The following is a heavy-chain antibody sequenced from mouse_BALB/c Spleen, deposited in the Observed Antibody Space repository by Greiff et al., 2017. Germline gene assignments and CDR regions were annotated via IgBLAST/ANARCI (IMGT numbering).Heavy chain of an antibody. CDR1: GYSITSGYS. Sequence: VQLQQSGPDLVKPSQSLSLTCTVTGYSITSGYSWHWIRQSPGNKLEWMGYIHYSGSTNYNPSLKSRISITRDTSKNQFFLQLNSVTTEDTATYYCARGLRRKGSWFAYWGQGTLVTVSA. CDR2: IHYSGST. J-gene: IGHJ3*01. CDR3: ARGLRRKGSWFAY. D-gene: IGHD2-4*01. V-gene: IGHV3-1*02.